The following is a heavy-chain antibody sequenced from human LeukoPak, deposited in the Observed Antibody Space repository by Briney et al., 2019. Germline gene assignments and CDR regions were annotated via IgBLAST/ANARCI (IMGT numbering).Heavy chain of an antibody. J-gene: IGHJ4*02. CDR3: AKTVGPDPYSSGWTDY. CDR1: GFTFSSYA. D-gene: IGHD6-19*01. V-gene: IGHV3-23*01. CDR2: ISGSGGST. Sequence: GGSLRLSCSASGFTFSSYAMHWVRQAPGKGLEWVSAISGSGGSTYYADSVKGRFTISRDNSKNTLYLQMNSLRAEDTAVYYCAKTVGPDPYSSGWTDYWGQGTLVTVSS.